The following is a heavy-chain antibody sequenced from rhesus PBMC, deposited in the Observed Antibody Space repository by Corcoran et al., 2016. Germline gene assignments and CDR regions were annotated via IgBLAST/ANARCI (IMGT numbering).Heavy chain of an antibody. CDR1: GGSISDRYY. Sequence: QVQLQESGPGLVKPSETLSLTCAVPGGSISDRYYWSLMLRPPGKGLEWIGYIYGSGGSTYYNPSLKSRVTISTDTSKNQFSLKLSSVTAADTAVYYCARHFIAAPFDYWGQGVLVTVSS. J-gene: IGHJ4*01. CDR3: ARHFIAAPFDY. CDR2: IYGSGGST. V-gene: IGHV4-106*01. D-gene: IGHD6-13*01.